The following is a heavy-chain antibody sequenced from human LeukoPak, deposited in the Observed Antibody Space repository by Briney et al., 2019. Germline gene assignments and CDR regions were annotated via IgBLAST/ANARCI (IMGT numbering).Heavy chain of an antibody. J-gene: IGHJ4*02. CDR3: ARAEDGYNQFFDY. Sequence: GGSLRLSCAASGFTFSSYSMNWVRQAPGKGLEWVSYISGSGTPITYADSVKGRFTVSRDNAKNSLYLQMNSLRAEDTAVYYCARAEDGYNQFFDYWGQGTLVTVSS. D-gene: IGHD5-12*01. CDR2: ISGSGTPI. CDR1: GFTFSSYS. V-gene: IGHV3-48*01.